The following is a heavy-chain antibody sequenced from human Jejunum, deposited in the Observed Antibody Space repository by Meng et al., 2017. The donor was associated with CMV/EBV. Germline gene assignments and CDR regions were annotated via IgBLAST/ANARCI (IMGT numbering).Heavy chain of an antibody. CDR3: ARLWSSNRGWFDP. D-gene: IGHD3-3*01. CDR2: IFPLDSDT. CDR1: GYIFTPYW. Sequence: SGYIFTPYWIGWVRQMPGKGLEWMGIIFPLDSDTRYNPSFEGQVTISVDKSINTAYLQWDSLKASDSAMYYCARLWSSNRGWFDPWGQGTLVTVSS. V-gene: IGHV5-51*01. J-gene: IGHJ5*02.